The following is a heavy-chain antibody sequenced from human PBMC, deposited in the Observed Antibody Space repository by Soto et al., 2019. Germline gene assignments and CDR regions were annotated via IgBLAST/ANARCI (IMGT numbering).Heavy chain of an antibody. D-gene: IGHD3-16*02. CDR1: GGTFTKYA. V-gene: IGHV1-69*01. J-gene: IGHJ4*02. Sequence: QVQLVQSGAEVKKPGSAVKVSCKASGGTFTKYAMNWVRQAPGQGPEWMGGIIPIFDTPRYAQRFQGRVNITTHESTNTAYMELSSLRFEDTAMYYCARSIGSGGVVGGFDYWGQGTLVTVSS. CDR2: IIPIFDTP. CDR3: ARSIGSGGVVGGFDY.